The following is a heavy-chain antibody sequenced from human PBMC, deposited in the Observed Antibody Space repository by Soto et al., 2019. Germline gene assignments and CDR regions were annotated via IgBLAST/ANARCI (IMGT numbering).Heavy chain of an antibody. Sequence: EVQLVESGGGLVQPGGSLRLSCAASEFTFSGRSVHWVRQAPGKGLVWVSGIDKVGTDSTYADSVKGRFTSYRDNAKNTVYLHMNILRVEDTAVYYCARGWFGPDVWGKGTTVTVSS. CDR3: ARGWFGPDV. J-gene: IGHJ6*03. D-gene: IGHD3-10*01. CDR1: EFTFSGRS. CDR2: IDKVGTDS. V-gene: IGHV3-74*02.